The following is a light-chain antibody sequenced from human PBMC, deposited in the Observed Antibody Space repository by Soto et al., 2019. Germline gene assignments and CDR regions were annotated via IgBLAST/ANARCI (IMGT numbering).Light chain of an antibody. Sequence: QPVLTQPPSASGSPGQSVTISCTGTSSDVGGYNYVSWYQQHPGKAPKLMIYEVSKRPSGVPDRFSGSKSGNTASLTVSGLQAEDEADYYCSSYAGSKSVFGTGTKLTVL. J-gene: IGLJ1*01. CDR2: EVS. CDR1: SSDVGGYNY. CDR3: SSYAGSKSV. V-gene: IGLV2-8*01.